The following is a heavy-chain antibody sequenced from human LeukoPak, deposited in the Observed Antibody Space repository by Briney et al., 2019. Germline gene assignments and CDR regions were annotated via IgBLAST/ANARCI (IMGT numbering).Heavy chain of an antibody. V-gene: IGHV3-48*04. CDR1: GLTFSSYA. CDR2: ISNSGSTI. D-gene: IGHD3-22*01. Sequence: GGSLRLSCAASGLTFSSYAMSWVRQAPGKGLEWISYISNSGSTIYYADSVKGRFTISRDNAKNSLYLQMNSLSAEDTAVYYCARNRYSDSSRYLNYWGQGTLVTVSS. J-gene: IGHJ4*02. CDR3: ARNRYSDSSRYLNY.